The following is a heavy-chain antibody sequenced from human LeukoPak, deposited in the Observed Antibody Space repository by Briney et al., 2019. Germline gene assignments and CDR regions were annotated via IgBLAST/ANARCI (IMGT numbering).Heavy chain of an antibody. D-gene: IGHD2-2*01. J-gene: IGHJ4*02. CDR1: GYTFTGYY. CDR2: INPNSGGT. CDR3: ARDLGDIVVVPAAPDY. Sequence: VASVKVSCKASGYTFTGYYMHWVRQAPGQGLEWMGWINPNSGGTNYAQKFQGRVTMTRGTSISTAYMELSRLRSDDTAVYYCARDLGDIVVVPAAPDYWGQGTLVTVSS. V-gene: IGHV1-2*02.